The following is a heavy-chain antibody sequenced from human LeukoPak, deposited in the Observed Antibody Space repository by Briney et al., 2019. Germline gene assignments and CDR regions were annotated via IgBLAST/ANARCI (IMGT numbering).Heavy chain of an antibody. D-gene: IGHD6-19*01. CDR2: IYYSGST. V-gene: IGHV4-38-2*02. CDR1: GYSISSGYY. J-gene: IGHJ3*02. Sequence: PSETLSLTCTVSGYSISSGYYWGWIRQPPWKGLGWIGSIYYSGSTYYNPSLKSRVTISVDTSKNQFSLKLSSVTAADTAVYYCARAADPGYSSGWGAFDIWGQGTMVTVSS. CDR3: ARAADPGYSSGWGAFDI.